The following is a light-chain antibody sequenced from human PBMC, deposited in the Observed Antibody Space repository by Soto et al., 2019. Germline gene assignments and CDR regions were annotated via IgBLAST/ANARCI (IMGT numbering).Light chain of an antibody. Sequence: QLVLTQPPSASGTPGQRVTISCSGSSSNIGSNSVNWYQHLPGTAPKLLIYSNNQRPSGVPDRFSGSKSGTSGYLAISGLKSEDEADYYCAAWDDTLNGPVFGGGTKLTVL. J-gene: IGLJ3*02. CDR1: SSNIGSNS. CDR2: SNN. V-gene: IGLV1-44*01. CDR3: AAWDDTLNGPV.